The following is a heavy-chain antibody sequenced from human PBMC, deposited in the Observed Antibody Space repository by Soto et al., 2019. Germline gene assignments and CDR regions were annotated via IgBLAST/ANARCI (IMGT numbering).Heavy chain of an antibody. CDR1: GYTFTSYG. V-gene: IGHV1-18*01. CDR2: ISAYNGNT. J-gene: IGHJ6*02. D-gene: IGHD3-10*01. Sequence: ASVKVSCKASGYTFTSYGISWVRQAPGQGLEWMGWISAYNGNTNYAQKLQGRVTMTTHTSTSTAYMELRSLRSDDTAVYYCARDLYYYGSGSYYINPYYYYYGMDVWGQGTTVTVSS. CDR3: ARDLYYYGSGSYYINPYYYYYGMDV.